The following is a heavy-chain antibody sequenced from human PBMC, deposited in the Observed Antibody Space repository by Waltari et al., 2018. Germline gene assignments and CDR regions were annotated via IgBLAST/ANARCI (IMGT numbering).Heavy chain of an antibody. J-gene: IGHJ6*02. CDR3: VRDDDGGMGAV. D-gene: IGHD3-16*01. V-gene: IGHV3-7*01. Sequence: EVQLVESGGGLVQPGGCLRLPCAASGFTFSKFWLSWVRQAPGKGLEWVANIYQDGSVTNYVDSVKGRFTTSRDNARNSLYLQMNSLRADDTAVYYCVRDDDGGMGAVWGQGTTVTVSS. CDR1: GFTFSKFW. CDR2: IYQDGSVT.